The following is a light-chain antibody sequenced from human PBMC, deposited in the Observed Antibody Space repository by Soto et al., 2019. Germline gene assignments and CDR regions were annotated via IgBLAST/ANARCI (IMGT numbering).Light chain of an antibody. J-gene: IGKJ2*01. CDR1: QTVSGNY. Sequence: EIVLTQSPGILSLSPGERATLSCRACQTVSGNYLAWYQQKPGQSPRLLIYGSSDRATGIPDRFSGSGSGTDFTLTINRVEPEDFAVYYCHQYGSSPPYTFGQGTTLEI. CDR2: GSS. V-gene: IGKV3-20*01. CDR3: HQYGSSPPYT.